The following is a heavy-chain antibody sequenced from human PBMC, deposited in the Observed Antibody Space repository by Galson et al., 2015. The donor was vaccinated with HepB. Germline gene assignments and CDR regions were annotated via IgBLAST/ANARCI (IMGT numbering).Heavy chain of an antibody. CDR1: GDSVSSKGAA. CDR3: AREGNYFDN. CDR2: TYYRSKWYN. J-gene: IGHJ4*02. V-gene: IGHV6-1*01. Sequence: CAISGDSVSSKGAAWNWIRQSPSSGLEWLGRTYYRSKWYNDYAVSVKSRITINPDTSKNQFSLQLNSVTPEDTAVYYCAREGNYFDNWGQGTLVTVSS.